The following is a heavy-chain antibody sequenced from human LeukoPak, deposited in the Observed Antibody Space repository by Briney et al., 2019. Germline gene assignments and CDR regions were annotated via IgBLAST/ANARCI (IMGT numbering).Heavy chain of an antibody. Sequence: ASVKVSCKASGYTFTSYAMNWVRQAPGQGLEWMGLINTNTGNPTYAQGFTGRFVFSLDTSVSTAYLQISSQKAEDTAVYYCAGTYSSSWYSSDAFDIWGQGTMVTVSS. D-gene: IGHD6-13*01. CDR1: GYTFTSYA. CDR3: AGTYSSSWYSSDAFDI. V-gene: IGHV7-4-1*02. J-gene: IGHJ3*02. CDR2: INTNTGNP.